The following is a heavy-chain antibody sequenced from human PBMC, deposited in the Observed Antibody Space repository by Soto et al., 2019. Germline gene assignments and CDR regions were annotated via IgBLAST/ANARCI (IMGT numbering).Heavy chain of an antibody. CDR1: GGSILDSTYY. CDR3: ARQASGYYYGWFDP. CDR2: IFYSGGT. D-gene: IGHD3-22*01. J-gene: IGHJ5*02. V-gene: IGHV4-39*01. Sequence: QLLLQESGPGLVKPSETLSLTCTVSGGSILDSTYYWAWIRQSPGKGLEWIGTIFYSGGTFYTPSLKSRVSMSVDTSTNQFSLKLSSVTAAATAVYYCARQASGYYYGWFDPWGQGTLVTVSS.